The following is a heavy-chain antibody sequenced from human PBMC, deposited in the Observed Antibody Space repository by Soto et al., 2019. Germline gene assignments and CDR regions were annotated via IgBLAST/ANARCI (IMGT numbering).Heavy chain of an antibody. Sequence: PSETLSLTCTVSGGSISSYYWSWIRQPPGKGLEWIGYIYYSGSTNYNPSLKSRVTISVDTSKNQFSLKLSSVTAADTAVYYCARERLREATYYYYGMDVRGQGTTVTVSS. CDR3: ARERLREATYYYYGMDV. D-gene: IGHD4-17*01. V-gene: IGHV4-59*01. CDR1: GGSISSYY. CDR2: IYYSGST. J-gene: IGHJ6*02.